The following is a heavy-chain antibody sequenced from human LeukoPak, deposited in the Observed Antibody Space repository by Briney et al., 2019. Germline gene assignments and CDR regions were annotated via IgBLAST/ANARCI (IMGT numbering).Heavy chain of an antibody. V-gene: IGHV1-2*02. D-gene: IGHD3-10*01. CDR3: ARGPVVWFGGYYYYMDV. CDR2: INPNSGGT. CDR1: GYTFTGYY. Sequence: GASVKVSCKASGYTFTGYYMHWVRQAPGQGLEWMGWINPNSGGTNYAQKFQGRVTMTRDTSISTAYMELSRLRSDDTAVYYCARGPVVWFGGYYYYMDVWGKGTTVTISS. J-gene: IGHJ6*03.